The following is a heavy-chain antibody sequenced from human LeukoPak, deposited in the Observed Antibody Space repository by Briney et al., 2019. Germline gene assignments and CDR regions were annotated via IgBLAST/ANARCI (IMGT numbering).Heavy chain of an antibody. Sequence: GGSLRLSCAASGFTFSSYAMSWVRQAPGKGLEWVSAISGSGGRTYYADSVKGRFTISRDNSKNTVYLQMNSLRAEDTAVYYCARTYGDYVYILGYWGQGTLVTVSS. V-gene: IGHV3-23*01. D-gene: IGHD4-17*01. J-gene: IGHJ4*02. CDR1: GFTFSSYA. CDR2: ISGSGGRT. CDR3: ARTYGDYVYILGY.